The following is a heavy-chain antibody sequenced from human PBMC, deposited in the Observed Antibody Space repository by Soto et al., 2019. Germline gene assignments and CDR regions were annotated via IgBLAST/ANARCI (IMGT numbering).Heavy chain of an antibody. J-gene: IGHJ4*02. V-gene: IGHV1-18*01. CDR2: ISAYNGNT. Sequence: QVQLVQSGAEVKKPGASVKVSCKASGYTFTNYGFSWVRQAPGQGLEWMGWISAYNGNTNYAPKLQGRVTLTTDTDTSTAYMELRSLRSNDTAVYYCARDRRYYYDSSAYPGFDSWGQGTLVTVSS. CDR3: ARDRRYYYDSSAYPGFDS. D-gene: IGHD3-22*01. CDR1: GYTFTNYG.